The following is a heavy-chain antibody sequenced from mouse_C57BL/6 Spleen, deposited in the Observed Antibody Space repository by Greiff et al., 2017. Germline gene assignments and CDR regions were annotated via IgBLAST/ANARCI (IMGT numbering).Heavy chain of an antibody. CDR1: GYTFTSYW. D-gene: IGHD2-4*01. CDR3: ARGDDYESFDY. Sequence: QVQLQQPGAELVKPGASVKLSCKASGYTFTSYWMHWVKQRPGQGLEWIGIIHPNSGSTNYNEKFKSKATLTVDKSSSTAYMQLSSLTSEDSAVYYCARGDDYESFDYWGQGTTLTVSS. V-gene: IGHV1-64*01. CDR2: IHPNSGST. J-gene: IGHJ2*01.